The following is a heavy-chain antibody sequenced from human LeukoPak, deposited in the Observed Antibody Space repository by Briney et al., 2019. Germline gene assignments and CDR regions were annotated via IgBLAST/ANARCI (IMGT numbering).Heavy chain of an antibody. CDR1: GFTFDDYA. D-gene: IGHD2-15*01. CDR3: AKDQAQYCSGRSCYPGFDY. CDR2: ISWNSGSI. V-gene: IGHV3-9*01. Sequence: GGSLRLSCAASGFTFDDYAMHWVRQAPGKGLEWVSGISWNSGSIGYADPVKGRFTISRDNAKNSLYLQMNSLRAEDTALYYCAKDQAQYCSGRSCYPGFDYWGQGTLVTVSS. J-gene: IGHJ4*02.